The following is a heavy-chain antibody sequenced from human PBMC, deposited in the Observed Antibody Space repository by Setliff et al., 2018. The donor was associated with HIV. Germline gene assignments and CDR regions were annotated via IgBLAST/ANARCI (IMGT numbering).Heavy chain of an antibody. CDR3: ARDRGGDGYMDF. CDR2: IHYSGIT. CDR1: GGSISSNDYY. J-gene: IGHJ4*02. D-gene: IGHD2-21*01. Sequence: SETMSLTCTVSGGSISSNDYYWDWIRQPPGKGLEWIGSIHYSGITYCNPSLKSRVTISVDTSMNQFSLRLSSVTAADTALYYCARDRGGDGYMDFWGQGTLVTVSS. V-gene: IGHV4-39*07.